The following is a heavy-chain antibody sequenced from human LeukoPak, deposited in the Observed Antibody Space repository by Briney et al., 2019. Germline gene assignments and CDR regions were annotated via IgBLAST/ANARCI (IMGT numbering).Heavy chain of an antibody. CDR1: GFTFSSYA. V-gene: IGHV3-23*01. CDR2: ISGDNGNT. Sequence: GGSLRLSCAASGFTFSSYAMNWVRQAPGKGLEWVSTISGDNGNTYYADSVKGRFTISRDNSKNTLYLQMGSLRAEDMAVYYCARGSIVVVSPFDYWGQGTLVTVSS. J-gene: IGHJ4*02. D-gene: IGHD3-22*01. CDR3: ARGSIVVVSPFDY.